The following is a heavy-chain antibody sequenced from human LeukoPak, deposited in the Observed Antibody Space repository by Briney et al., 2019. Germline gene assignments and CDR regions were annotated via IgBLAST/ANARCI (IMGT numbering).Heavy chain of an antibody. Sequence: GGSLRLSCAASGFTFSDYYMSWIRQAPGKGLEWVSYISSSGSTIYYADSVKGRFTISRDNAKNSLYLQMNSLRAEDTAVYYCASSGYYYDSSGYYGGSYYFDYWGQGTLVTVSS. V-gene: IGHV3-11*04. CDR2: ISSSGSTI. CDR3: ASSGYYYDSSGYYGGSYYFDY. CDR1: GFTFSDYY. D-gene: IGHD3-22*01. J-gene: IGHJ4*02.